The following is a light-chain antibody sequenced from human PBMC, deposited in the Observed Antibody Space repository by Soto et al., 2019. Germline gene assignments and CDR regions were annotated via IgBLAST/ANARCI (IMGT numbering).Light chain of an antibody. V-gene: IGKV1-39*01. CDR2: GAS. CDR1: RNINTY. Sequence: DIQMAQSPSSLSASVGDTITITCRASRNINTYLNWYQQKPGKAPKLLIFGASSLQSGDPSRFSGSGSRTDFTLTINSLQPEDFATYCCQQTSAAPCTLGPGTNVHI. CDR3: QQTSAAPCT. J-gene: IGKJ3*01.